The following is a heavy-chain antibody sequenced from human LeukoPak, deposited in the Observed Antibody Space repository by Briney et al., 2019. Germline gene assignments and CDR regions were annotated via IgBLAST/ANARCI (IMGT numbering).Heavy chain of an antibody. CDR3: ARDRRGGKPYYFDN. Sequence: SQTLSLTCTVSSGSISSDNHYWSWIRQPAGKGLEWIGRMYTDGSTNYNPSLKSRVTISVDVSKNQFSLKLNSVTAADTAVYYCARDRRGGKPYYFDNWGQGTLVIVSS. CDR1: SGSISSDNHY. CDR2: MYTDGST. V-gene: IGHV4-61*02. J-gene: IGHJ4*02. D-gene: IGHD4-23*01.